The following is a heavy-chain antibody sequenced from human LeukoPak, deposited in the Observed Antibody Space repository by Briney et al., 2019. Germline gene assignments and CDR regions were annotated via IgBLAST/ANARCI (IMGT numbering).Heavy chain of an antibody. CDR2: INHSGRT. Sequence: SETLSLTCAVYGGSFSGYYWSWIRQPPGKGLEWIGEINHSGRTNYNPSLKSRVTISVDTSKNQFSLKLSSVTAADTAVYYCARGNGGPSQYWGQGTLVTVTS. D-gene: IGHD3-10*01. V-gene: IGHV4-34*01. CDR1: GGSFSGYY. J-gene: IGHJ4*02. CDR3: ARGNGGPSQY.